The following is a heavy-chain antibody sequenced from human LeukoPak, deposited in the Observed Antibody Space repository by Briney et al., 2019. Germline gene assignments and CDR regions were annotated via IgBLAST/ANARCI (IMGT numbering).Heavy chain of an antibody. Sequence: PSETLSLTCTVSGGSISSHYWSWIRQPPGKGLEWIGYIYYSGSTNYNPSLKSRVTISVDTSKNQFSLKLSSVTAADTAVYYCASTSSGWYAFDYWGQGTLVTVSS. CDR3: ASTSSGWYAFDY. CDR2: IYYSGST. CDR1: GGSISSHY. J-gene: IGHJ4*02. D-gene: IGHD6-19*01. V-gene: IGHV4-59*11.